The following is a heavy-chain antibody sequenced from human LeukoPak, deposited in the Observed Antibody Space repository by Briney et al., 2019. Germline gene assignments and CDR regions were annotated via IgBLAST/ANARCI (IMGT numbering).Heavy chain of an antibody. D-gene: IGHD4-17*01. CDR1: GFTFD. J-gene: IGHJ4*02. CDR2: ISAGGNNT. CDR3: AKDSYGSFDY. Sequence: GGFLRLSCAASGFTFDMGWVRQAPGKGLEWVSVISAGGNNTFYADSVRGRFTISRDNSKNTLYLQMNSLRAEDTAVYYCAKDSYGSFDYWGQGTLVTVSS. V-gene: IGHV3-23*01.